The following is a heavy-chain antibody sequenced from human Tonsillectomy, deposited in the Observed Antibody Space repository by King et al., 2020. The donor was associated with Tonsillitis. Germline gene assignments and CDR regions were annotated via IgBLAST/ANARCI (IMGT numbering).Heavy chain of an antibody. D-gene: IGHD3-22*01. V-gene: IGHV3-48*03. CDR2: ISSSGSTI. CDR1: GFTFSSYE. CDR3: ARAEGDSSGYYFSDAFDI. Sequence: VQLVESGGGLVQPGGSLRLSCAASGFTFSSYEMNWVRQAPGKGLEWGSYISSSGSTIKYADSVKGRFTISRDNAKNSLYLQMNSLRAEDTAVYYCARAEGDSSGYYFSDAFDIWGQGTMVTVSS. J-gene: IGHJ3*02.